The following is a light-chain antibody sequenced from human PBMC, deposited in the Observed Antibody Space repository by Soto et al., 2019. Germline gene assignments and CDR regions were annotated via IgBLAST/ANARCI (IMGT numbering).Light chain of an antibody. V-gene: IGKV1-39*01. CDR1: QSISNY. J-gene: IGKJ5*01. CDR2: AAS. CDR3: QQSYSTPIT. Sequence: DIQMTQSPSSLSASVGDRVTITCRASQSISNYLNWYQQKPGTAPKLLIYAASSLQSGVPSRFSGSGSGTDFTLTISSLQPEDFATNYCQQSYSTPITFGQGTRLEIK.